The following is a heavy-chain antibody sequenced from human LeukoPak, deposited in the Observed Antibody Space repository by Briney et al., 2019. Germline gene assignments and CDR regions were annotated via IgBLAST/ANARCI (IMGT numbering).Heavy chain of an antibody. CDR2: INPNSGGT. Sequence: GASVKVSCKASVYTFTGYYMHWVRQAPGQGLEWMGWINPNSGGTNYAQKLQGRVTMTRDTSISTAYMELRRVRSEDTAVYYCARGDYVWGSYLPTYYFDYWGQGTLVTVSS. CDR1: VYTFTGYY. D-gene: IGHD3-16*02. J-gene: IGHJ4*02. V-gene: IGHV1-2*02. CDR3: ARGDYVWGSYLPTYYFDY.